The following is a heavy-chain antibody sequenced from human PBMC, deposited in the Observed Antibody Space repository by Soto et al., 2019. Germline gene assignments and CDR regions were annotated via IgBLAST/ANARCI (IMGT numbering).Heavy chain of an antibody. Sequence: GGSLRFSCAASGFTVSSNYMSWVRQAPGKGLEWVSVIYSGGSTYYADSVKGRFTISRDNSKNTLYLQMNSLRAEDTAVYYCARAPARGSLRYYYYGMDVWGQGTTVTVSS. V-gene: IGHV3-53*01. J-gene: IGHJ6*02. CDR2: IYSGGST. CDR3: ARAPARGSLRYYYYGMDV. D-gene: IGHD1-26*01. CDR1: GFTVSSNY.